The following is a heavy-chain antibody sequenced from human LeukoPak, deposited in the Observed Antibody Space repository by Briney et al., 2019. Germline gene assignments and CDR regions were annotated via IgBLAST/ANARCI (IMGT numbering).Heavy chain of an antibody. J-gene: IGHJ4*02. D-gene: IGHD5-18*01. V-gene: IGHV4-39*07. CDR2: INHSGST. CDR1: GGSISSGSYY. Sequence: PSQTLSLTCTVSGGSISSGSYYWRWIRQPPGKGLEWIGEINHSGSTNYNPSLKSRVTISVDTSKNQFSLKLSSVTAADTAVYYCARRRGYSYGYYLDYWGQGTLVTVSS. CDR3: ARRRGYSYGYYLDY.